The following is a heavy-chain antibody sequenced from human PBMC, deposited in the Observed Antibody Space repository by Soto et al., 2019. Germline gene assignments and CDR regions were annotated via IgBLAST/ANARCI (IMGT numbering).Heavy chain of an antibody. J-gene: IGHJ5*02. CDR2: IFYSGTT. V-gene: IGHV4-31*03. CDR3: ARSVDP. CDR1: GCSINSGGYY. Sequence: PSETLSLTCTVSGCSINSGGYYWSWIRQHPGKGLEWIGYIFYSGTTYYNPSLKSRVTISVDTSKNQFSLRLTSVTAADTAVYYCARSVDPWGQGTLVTVSS.